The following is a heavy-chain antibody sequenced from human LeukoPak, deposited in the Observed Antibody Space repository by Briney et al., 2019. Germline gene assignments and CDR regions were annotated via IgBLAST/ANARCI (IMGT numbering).Heavy chain of an antibody. J-gene: IGHJ4*02. CDR2: ISDSGGSA. D-gene: IGHD2-8*02. CDR3: AKDYWYLDY. Sequence: GGSLRLSCAASGFTFTNYAMSWVRQAPGKGLEWVSSISDSGGSAFYADSVRGRFTISRDNSKSTLYLQMSSLRAEDTAVYYCAKDYWYLDYWGQGTLVTVSS. V-gene: IGHV3-23*01. CDR1: GFTFTNYA.